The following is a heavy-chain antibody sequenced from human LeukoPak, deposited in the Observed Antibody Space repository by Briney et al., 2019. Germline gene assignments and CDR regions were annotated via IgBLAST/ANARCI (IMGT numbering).Heavy chain of an antibody. V-gene: IGHV3-7*01. J-gene: IGHJ4*02. CDR2: IKQDGSEK. CDR1: GFTFSSYW. D-gene: IGHD2-8*01. Sequence: GGSLRLSCAASGFTFSSYWMSWVRQAPGKGLEWVAHIKQDGSEKYYVDSVKGRFTISRDNAKNSLYLQMNSLRAEDTAVYYCARVGIVLMVYARYFDYWGQGTLVTVSS. CDR3: ARVGIVLMVYARYFDY.